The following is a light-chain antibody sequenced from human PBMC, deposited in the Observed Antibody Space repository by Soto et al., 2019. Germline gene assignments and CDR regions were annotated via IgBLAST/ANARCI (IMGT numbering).Light chain of an antibody. CDR1: QGIGSY. Sequence: DIQLTQSPSFLSASVGDRVTITCRASQGIGSYLAWYQQRPGKAPKLLIYAASTLQSGVPSRFRGSGSGTEFTLTISSLQPEDFATFYCQQLNSYPRTFGQGTKLEIK. V-gene: IGKV1-9*01. J-gene: IGKJ2*01. CDR2: AAS. CDR3: QQLNSYPRT.